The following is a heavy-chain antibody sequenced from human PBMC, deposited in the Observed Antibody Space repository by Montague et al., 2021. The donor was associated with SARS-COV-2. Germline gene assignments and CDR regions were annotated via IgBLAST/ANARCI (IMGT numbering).Heavy chain of an antibody. V-gene: IGHV4-61*02. CDR2: IQASGIT. J-gene: IGHJ4*02. CDR3: ARVPNWNYVPDY. D-gene: IGHD1-7*01. Sequence: TLSLTCTVSGGSISSASFYWTWIRQSAGKGLEWIGRIQASGITKYXPSLKSRVAMSVDTSKNQFSLSLNSVTAADTATYFCARVPNWNYVPDYWGQGTLVTVSS. CDR1: GGSISSASFY.